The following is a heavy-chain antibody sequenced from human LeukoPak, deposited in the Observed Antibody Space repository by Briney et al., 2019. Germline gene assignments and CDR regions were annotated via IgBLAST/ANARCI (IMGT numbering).Heavy chain of an antibody. Sequence: PSETLSLTCTVSGGSISSGSYYWRWIRQPAGKGLDWIGRIYTSGSTNYNLSLKSRVTISVDTSKNQFSRKLSSVTAADTAVYYCAREVSVYSSGWMIGAFDVWGQGTMVTVSS. V-gene: IGHV4-61*02. CDR2: IYTSGST. J-gene: IGHJ3*01. CDR3: AREVSVYSSGWMIGAFDV. CDR1: GGSISSGSYY. D-gene: IGHD6-19*01.